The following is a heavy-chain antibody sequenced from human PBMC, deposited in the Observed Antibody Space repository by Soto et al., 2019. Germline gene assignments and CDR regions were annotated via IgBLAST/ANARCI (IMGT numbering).Heavy chain of an antibody. Sequence: QVQLVESGGGVIQPGRSLRLSCAASGFAFRTSGMHWVRQAPGKGLQWVAIISYDGSREYYLDSVKGRFTISRDNPKNTLSLQRNSLRAEDTAVYYCPKDRVEAGLGEIDYWGQGNLVSVSS. J-gene: IGHJ4*02. D-gene: IGHD3-16*01. V-gene: IGHV3-30*18. CDR3: PKDRVEAGLGEIDY. CDR2: ISYDGSRE. CDR1: GFAFRTSG.